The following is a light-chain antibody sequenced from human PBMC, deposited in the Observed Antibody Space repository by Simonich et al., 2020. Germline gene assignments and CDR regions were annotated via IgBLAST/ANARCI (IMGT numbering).Light chain of an antibody. CDR2: AVS. CDR1: SSDVGGYNY. J-gene: IGLJ3*02. CDR3: SSYTSSSTWV. V-gene: IGLV2-14*01. Sequence: QSALTQPASVSGSPGQSITISCTGTSSDVGGYNYVSWYQQHPGKAPKLMIYAVSTRPSGVSNRCPGSKSGTTSSLTISGLQAEDEADYYCSSYTSSSTWVFGGGTKLTVL.